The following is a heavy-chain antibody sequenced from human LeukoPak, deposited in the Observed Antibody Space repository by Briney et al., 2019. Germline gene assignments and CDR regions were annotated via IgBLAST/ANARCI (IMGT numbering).Heavy chain of an antibody. D-gene: IGHD1-26*01. Sequence: ASVKVSCKASGGTFSSYAISWVRQAPGQGLEWMGGIIPIFGTANYAQKFQGRVTMTEDTSTDTAYMELSSLRSEDTAVYYCSTLTEWELLAFDIWGQGTMVTVSS. CDR2: IIPIFGTA. J-gene: IGHJ3*02. CDR3: STLTEWELLAFDI. V-gene: IGHV1-69*06. CDR1: GGTFSSYA.